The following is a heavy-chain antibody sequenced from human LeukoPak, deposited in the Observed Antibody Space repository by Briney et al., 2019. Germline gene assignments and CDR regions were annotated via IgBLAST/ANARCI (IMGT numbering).Heavy chain of an antibody. J-gene: IGHJ4*02. Sequence: SETLSLTCTVSGGTISSYYWSWIRQPPGKGLEWIGYIYYSGSTNYNPSLKSRVTISVDTSKNQFSLKLSSVTAADTAVYYCARDSYDSSGVTFDYWGQGTLVTVSS. CDR3: ARDSYDSSGVTFDY. CDR1: GGTISSYY. V-gene: IGHV4-59*01. D-gene: IGHD3-22*01. CDR2: IYYSGST.